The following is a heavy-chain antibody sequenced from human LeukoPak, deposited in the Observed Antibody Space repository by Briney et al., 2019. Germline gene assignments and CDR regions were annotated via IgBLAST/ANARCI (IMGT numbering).Heavy chain of an antibody. CDR1: GFAFSSYT. J-gene: IGHJ4*02. CDR2: ISGSGRNT. D-gene: IGHD3-22*01. V-gene: IGHV3-23*01. CDR3: VTNYYDSSSYHPDFDY. Sequence: GGSLRLSCAASGFAFSSYTMNWVRQAPVKGLEWVATISGSGRNTYSADSVKGRFAISRDNSKNTLYLQMTSLRAEDTAVYYCVTNYYDSSSYHPDFDYWGQGALVTVS.